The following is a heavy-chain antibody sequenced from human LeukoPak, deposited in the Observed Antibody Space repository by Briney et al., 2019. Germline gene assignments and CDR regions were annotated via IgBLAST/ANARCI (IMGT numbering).Heavy chain of an antibody. CDR3: AKIDEAAAGYFDY. V-gene: IGHV3-30*02. CDR1: GFTFSSYG. D-gene: IGHD6-13*01. J-gene: IGHJ4*02. Sequence: PGGPLRLSCAASGFTFSSYGMHWVRQAPGKGLEWVAVIWYDGSNKYYADSVKGRFTISRDNSKNTLYLQMNSLRAEDTAVYYCAKIDEAAAGYFDYWGQGTLVTVSS. CDR2: IWYDGSNK.